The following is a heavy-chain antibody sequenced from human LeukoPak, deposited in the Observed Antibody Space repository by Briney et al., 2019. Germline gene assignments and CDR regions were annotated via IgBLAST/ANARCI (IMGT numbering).Heavy chain of an antibody. CDR1: GFTFSSYG. D-gene: IGHD2-8*01. Sequence: PGGSLRLSCAASGFTFSSYGMHWVRQAPGKGLEWVAVISYDGSNKYYADSVKGRFTISRDNSKNTLYLQMNSLRAEDTAVYYCAKDGNIVLMPRPTDYYYMDVWGKGTTVTVSS. V-gene: IGHV3-30*18. CDR2: ISYDGSNK. J-gene: IGHJ6*03. CDR3: AKDGNIVLMPRPTDYYYMDV.